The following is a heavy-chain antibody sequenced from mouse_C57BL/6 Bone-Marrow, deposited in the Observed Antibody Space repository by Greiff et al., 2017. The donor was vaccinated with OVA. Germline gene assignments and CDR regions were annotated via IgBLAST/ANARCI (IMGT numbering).Heavy chain of an antibody. V-gene: IGHV1-69*01. CDR2: IDPSDSYT. Sequence: VQLQQPGAELVMPGASVTLSFPSSFSPFPLSFLHWVKPRPGQGLEWIGEIDPSDSYTNYNQKFKGKSTLTVDKSSSTAYMQLSSLTSEDSAVYYCAREGYYDYTAWFAYWGQGTLVTVSA. CDR1: FSPFPLSF. D-gene: IGHD2-4*01. J-gene: IGHJ3*01. CDR3: AREGYYDYTAWFAY.